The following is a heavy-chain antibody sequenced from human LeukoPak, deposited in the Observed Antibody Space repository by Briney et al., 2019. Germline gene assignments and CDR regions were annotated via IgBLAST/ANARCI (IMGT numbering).Heavy chain of an antibody. CDR3: ARDTPYSSSWYKKGLGDY. J-gene: IGHJ4*02. V-gene: IGHV3-48*01. D-gene: IGHD6-13*01. CDR2: ISSSSSTI. Sequence: PGGSLRLSCAASGFTFSSYSMNWVRQAPGKGLEWVSYISSSSSTIYYADSVKGRFTISRDNAKNSLYLQMNSLRAEDTAVYYCARDTPYSSSWYKKGLGDYWGQGTLVTVSS. CDR1: GFTFSSYS.